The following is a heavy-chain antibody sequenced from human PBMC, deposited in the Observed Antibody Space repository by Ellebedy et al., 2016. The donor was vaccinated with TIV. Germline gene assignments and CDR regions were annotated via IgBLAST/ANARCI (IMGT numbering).Heavy chain of an antibody. V-gene: IGHV3-21*01. D-gene: IGHD5-24*01. Sequence: GGSLRLSXVASGFSFSSYAMNWVRQAPGKGLEWVSSISFDSSHTFYTDSLRGRFTMFRDNAKNSVYLQMNSLRVDDTAVYYCARAHSGAGYKAYHWGQGTPVTVSS. J-gene: IGHJ5*02. CDR1: GFSFSSYA. CDR2: ISFDSSHT. CDR3: ARAHSGAGYKAYH.